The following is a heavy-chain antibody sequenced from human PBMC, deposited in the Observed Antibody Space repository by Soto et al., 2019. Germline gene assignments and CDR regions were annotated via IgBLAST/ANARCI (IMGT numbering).Heavy chain of an antibody. D-gene: IGHD6-6*01. V-gene: IGHV5-51*01. CDR1: GYXFTTYL. CDR2: VYPRDSDT. CDR3: ARLTGSSSGGSHYGVDV. Sequence: EXLKISCKCSGYXFTTYLVVWVRHMPGKGLEWMGIVYPRDSDTRYSPSFQGQVTVSADKSISTAYLQWSSLKDSDTAMYYCARLTGSSSGGSHYGVDVWGQGTTGTVSS. J-gene: IGHJ6*02.